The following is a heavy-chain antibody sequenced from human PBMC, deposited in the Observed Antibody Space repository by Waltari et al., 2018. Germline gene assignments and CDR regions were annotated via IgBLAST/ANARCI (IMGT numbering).Heavy chain of an antibody. CDR2: SILGRT. CDR1: GVSVRSGSFY. D-gene: IGHD3-3*01. V-gene: IGHV4-61*09. CDR3: AASTVFGVVVDY. Sequence: QVYLQASGPGLVAPSQTLSLPCRVFGVSVRSGSFYWTWIRQPAGKGLEWVGYSILGRTNYNPSLKSRVNISVDTSKNQFSLNLSSVTAADTAVYFCAASTVFGVVVDYWGQGTPVTVSS. J-gene: IGHJ4*02.